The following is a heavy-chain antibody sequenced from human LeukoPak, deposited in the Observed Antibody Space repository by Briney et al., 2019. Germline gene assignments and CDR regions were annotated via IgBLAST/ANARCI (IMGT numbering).Heavy chain of an antibody. CDR2: VSSSGSTV. CDR1: GFTFSDYY. CDR3: ARAVRRTYGRSTAVYFDY. J-gene: IGHJ4*02. D-gene: IGHD3-10*01. Sequence: PGGSLRLSCAVSGFTFSDYYIYWIRQAPGKGLEWVSHVSSSGSTVYYADSVKGRFIISRDNAKNSLYLQMNSLRAEDTAVYYCARAVRRTYGRSTAVYFDYWGQGTLVTVSS. V-gene: IGHV3-11*01.